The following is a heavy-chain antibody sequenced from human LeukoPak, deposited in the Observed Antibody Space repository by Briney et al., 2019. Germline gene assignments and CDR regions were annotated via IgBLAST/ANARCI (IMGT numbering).Heavy chain of an antibody. CDR3: VRDVWGDRDGFFEY. CDR2: INSDGRCA. Sequence: GGSLRLSCAASGFSFRSYWMHWVRQAPGKGLVWVSRINSDGRCASYADSVTGRFTMSRDNAKNTLYLEMKRLRAEDTAVYYCVRDVWGDRDGFFEYWGQGTLVTVSS. V-gene: IGHV3-74*01. D-gene: IGHD2-21*01. CDR1: GFSFRSYW. J-gene: IGHJ4*02.